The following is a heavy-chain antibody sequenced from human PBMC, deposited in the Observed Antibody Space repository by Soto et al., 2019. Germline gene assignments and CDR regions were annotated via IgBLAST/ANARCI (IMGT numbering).Heavy chain of an antibody. J-gene: IGHJ4*02. D-gene: IGHD3-9*01. Sequence: PGESLKISCKGSGYNFINCWIGWVRQMPGKGLEWMGIIFPGDSDTRYSPSFQGQVTISADKSISTAYLQWSSLKASDTAIYYCARSCDVLTGLDYWGQGTLVTVSS. CDR2: IFPGDSDT. V-gene: IGHV5-51*01. CDR1: GYNFINCW. CDR3: ARSCDVLTGLDY.